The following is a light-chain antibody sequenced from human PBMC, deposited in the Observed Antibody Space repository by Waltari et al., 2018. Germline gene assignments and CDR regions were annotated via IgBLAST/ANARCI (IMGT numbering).Light chain of an antibody. J-gene: IGLJ2*01. CDR2: EVS. CDR1: RSDVGGYNY. V-gene: IGLV2-14*01. Sequence: QSALTQPASVSGSPGQSITISCTGPRSDVGGYNYVSWYQQHPGKAPKLMIYEVSNRPSGVSNRFSGSKSGNTASPTISGLQSEDEADYYCSSYTSSSTYVVFGGGTKLTVL. CDR3: SSYTSSSTYVV.